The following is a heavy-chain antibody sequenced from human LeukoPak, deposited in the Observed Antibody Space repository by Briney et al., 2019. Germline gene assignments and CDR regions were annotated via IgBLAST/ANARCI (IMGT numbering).Heavy chain of an antibody. CDR1: GGTFSSYA. J-gene: IGHJ6*01. CDR3: ARYRTAMATASASYYYYYGMDV. V-gene: IGHV1-69*04. D-gene: IGHD5-18*01. CDR2: IIPILGTA. Sequence: SVKVSCKASGGTFSSYAISWVRQAPGQGLEWMGRIIPILGTANYAQKFQGRVTITADKSTSTAYMELSSLRSEDTAVYYCARYRTAMATASASYYYYYGMDVWGQGTTVTVSS.